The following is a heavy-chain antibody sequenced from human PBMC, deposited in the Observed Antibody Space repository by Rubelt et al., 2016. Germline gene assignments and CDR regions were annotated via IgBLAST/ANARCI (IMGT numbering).Heavy chain of an antibody. D-gene: IGHD1-26*01. CDR2: ISYDGSNK. J-gene: IGHJ4*02. Sequence: QVQLVESGGGVVQPGRSLRLSCAASGFTFSSYAMHWVRQAPGKGLEWVAVISYDGSNKYYADSGKGRFTISRDNSKNTLYLQMNSLRAEDTAVYYCARPYSGSYEAADYWGQGTLVTVSS. V-gene: IGHV3-30*04. CDR1: GFTFSSYA. CDR3: ARPYSGSYEAADY.